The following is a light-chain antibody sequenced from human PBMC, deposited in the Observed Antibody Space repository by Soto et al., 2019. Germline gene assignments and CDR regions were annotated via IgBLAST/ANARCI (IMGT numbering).Light chain of an antibody. J-gene: IGLJ1*01. Sequence: QSALTQPPSVSGSPGQSVTISCTGTSSDVGGYNRVSWYQQPPGKAPKLLLYDVSNRPSGGSTRFSGSKSGNTASLTISGLQAEDEADYYCTSYATGSAYVFGPGTKVTVL. CDR3: TSYATGSAYV. V-gene: IGLV2-18*02. CDR2: DVS. CDR1: SSDVGGYNR.